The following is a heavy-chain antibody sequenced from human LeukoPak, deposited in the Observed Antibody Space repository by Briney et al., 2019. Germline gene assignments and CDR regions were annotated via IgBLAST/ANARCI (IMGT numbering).Heavy chain of an antibody. Sequence: PGGSLRLSCAVSGFTLTNHGVSWVCQAPGKGLEWVSIITGTGGRYYGDSVKGRFILSRDNSKNTVYMQMSSLRAEDTATYYCAKDYCRDGNCPFPFLDSWGQGTLVTVSS. D-gene: IGHD2-15*01. V-gene: IGHV3-23*01. CDR2: ITGTGGR. J-gene: IGHJ4*02. CDR1: GFTLTNHG. CDR3: AKDYCRDGNCPFPFLDS.